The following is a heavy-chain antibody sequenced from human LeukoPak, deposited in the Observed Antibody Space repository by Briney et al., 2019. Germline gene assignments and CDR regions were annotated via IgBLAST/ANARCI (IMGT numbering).Heavy chain of an antibody. Sequence: GGSLRLSCAASGFTFSSYGMHWVRQAPGKGLEWVAVISYDGSNKYYADSVKGRFTISRDNSKNTLYLQMNSLRAEDTAVYYCAKFVGVGATWAFDIWGQGTMLTVSS. CDR3: AKFVGVGATWAFDI. CDR1: GFTFSSYG. D-gene: IGHD1-26*01. V-gene: IGHV3-30*18. J-gene: IGHJ3*02. CDR2: ISYDGSNK.